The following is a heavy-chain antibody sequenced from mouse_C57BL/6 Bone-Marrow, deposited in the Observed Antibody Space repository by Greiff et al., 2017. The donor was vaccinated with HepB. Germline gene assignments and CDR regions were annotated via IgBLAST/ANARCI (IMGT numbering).Heavy chain of an antibody. Sequence: VQRVESGAELMKPGASVKLSCKATGYTFTGYWIEWVKQRPGHGLEWIGDILPGSGSTNYNEKFKGKATFTADTSSNTAYMQLSSLTTEDSAIYYCARGHYYYYGPWFAYWGQGTLVTVSA. CDR2: ILPGSGST. J-gene: IGHJ3*01. D-gene: IGHD1-1*01. V-gene: IGHV1-9*01. CDR1: GYTFTGYW. CDR3: ARGHYYYYGPWFAY.